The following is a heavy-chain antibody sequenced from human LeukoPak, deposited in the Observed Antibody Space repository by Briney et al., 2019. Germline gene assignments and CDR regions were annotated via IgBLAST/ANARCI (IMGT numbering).Heavy chain of an antibody. J-gene: IGHJ6*03. D-gene: IGHD1-1*01. CDR3: ARADDNQNYYYYYMDV. V-gene: IGHV1-2*02. CDR2: INPISGGT. Sequence: ASVKVSCKASGYTFTGYFMHWVRQAPGQGLEWMGWINPISGGTNCAQKFQGRVTMTRDTSISTAYMELSRLRSDDTAVYYCARADDNQNYYYYYMDVWGKGTTVTISS. CDR1: GYTFTGYF.